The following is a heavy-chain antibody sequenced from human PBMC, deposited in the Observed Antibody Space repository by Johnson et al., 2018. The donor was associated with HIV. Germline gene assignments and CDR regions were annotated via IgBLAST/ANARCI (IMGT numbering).Heavy chain of an antibody. Sequence: QVQLVESGGGVVQPGRSLRLSCAASGFTFSSYAMHWVRQAPGKGLEWVAIISYDGSNKYYADSVKGRFTISRTNSKNTLYLEMNSLRAEDTAVYYCTTDINGVYSSGWYGTASAFDIWGQGTMVTVSS. V-gene: IGHV3-30-3*01. J-gene: IGHJ3*02. CDR2: ISYDGSNK. D-gene: IGHD6-19*01. CDR3: TTDINGVYSSGWYGTASAFDI. CDR1: GFTFSSYA.